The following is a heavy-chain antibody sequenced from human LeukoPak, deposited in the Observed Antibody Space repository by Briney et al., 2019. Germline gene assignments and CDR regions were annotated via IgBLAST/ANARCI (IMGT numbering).Heavy chain of an antibody. CDR2: IYPGDSDT. Sequence: GESLKISCKGSGYSFSNYWTVWVRQMPGKGLERMGIIYPGDSDTRYSPSFQGQVTISADKSINTAYLQWSGLKASDTAMYYCARHRIQGATNSHFDYWGQGTLVTVSS. V-gene: IGHV5-51*01. CDR3: ARHRIQGATNSHFDY. D-gene: IGHD1-26*01. J-gene: IGHJ4*02. CDR1: GYSFSNYW.